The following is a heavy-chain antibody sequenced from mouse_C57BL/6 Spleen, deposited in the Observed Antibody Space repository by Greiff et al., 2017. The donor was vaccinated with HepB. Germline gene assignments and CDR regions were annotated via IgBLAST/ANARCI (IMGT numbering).Heavy chain of an antibody. CDR1: GYTFTDYY. CDR2: INPNNGGT. V-gene: IGHV1-26*01. J-gene: IGHJ3*01. CDR3: ARKDYYYCSRSAY. D-gene: IGHD1-1*01. Sequence: EVQLQQSGPELVKPGASVKISCKASGYTFTDYYMNWVKQSHGKSLEWIGDINPNNGGTSYNQKFKGKATLTVDKSSSTAYMELRSLASEYSAVYYSARKDYYYCSRSAYWGQGTLVTVSA.